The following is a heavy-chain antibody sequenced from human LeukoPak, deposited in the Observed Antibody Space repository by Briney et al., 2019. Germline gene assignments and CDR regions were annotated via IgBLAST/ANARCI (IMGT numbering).Heavy chain of an antibody. CDR1: GGSFSGYY. V-gene: IGHV4-34*01. D-gene: IGHD6-19*01. CDR2: INHSGST. CDR3: ASGLRSGWFKGSDN. J-gene: IGHJ4*02. Sequence: SETLSLTCAVYGGSFSGYYWSWIRQPPGKGLEWIGEINHSGSTNYNPSLKSRVTISVDTSKNQFSLKLSSVTAADTAVYYCASGLRSGWFKGSDNWGQGTLVTVSS.